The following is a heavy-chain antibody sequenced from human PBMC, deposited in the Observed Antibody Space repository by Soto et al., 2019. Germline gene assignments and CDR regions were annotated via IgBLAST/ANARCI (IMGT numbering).Heavy chain of an antibody. V-gene: IGHV1-18*01. D-gene: IGHD6-13*01. Sequence: ASVKVSCKASGYTFTSYGISWVRQAPGQGLEWMGWISAYNGNTNYTQKLQGRVTMTTDTSTSTAYMELRSLRSDDTAVYYCASCRSSSWYNWFDSWGQGTLVTVSS. CDR3: ASCRSSSWYNWFDS. CDR2: ISAYNGNT. CDR1: GYTFTSYG. J-gene: IGHJ5*01.